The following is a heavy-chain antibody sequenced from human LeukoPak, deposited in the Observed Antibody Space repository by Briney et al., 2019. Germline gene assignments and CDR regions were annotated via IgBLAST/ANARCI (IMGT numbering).Heavy chain of an antibody. V-gene: IGHV4-34*01. Sequence: SETLSLTCAVYGGSFSGYYWSWIRQPPGKGLAWIGEINHSGSTNYNPSLKSRVTISVDTSKNQFSLKLSSVTAADTAVYYCARAGPGGVWGSYRYPDYWGQGTLVTVSS. D-gene: IGHD3-16*02. CDR1: GGSFSGYY. CDR2: INHSGST. J-gene: IGHJ4*02. CDR3: ARAGPGGVWGSYRYPDY.